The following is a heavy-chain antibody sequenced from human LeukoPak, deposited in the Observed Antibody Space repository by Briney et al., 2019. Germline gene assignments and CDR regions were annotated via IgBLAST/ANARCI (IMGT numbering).Heavy chain of an antibody. J-gene: IGHJ4*02. V-gene: IGHV4-34*01. CDR1: GGSFSGDY. CDR3: ARSYAHDY. Sequence: SETLTLTCAAYGGSFSGDYWSWIRQPPGKGLEWIAEINHSGSTNYNPSLKCRVTISVDTSKNQFSVKLSSVTAADTAVYYCARSYAHDYWGQGTLVTVSS. D-gene: IGHD2-2*01. CDR2: INHSGST.